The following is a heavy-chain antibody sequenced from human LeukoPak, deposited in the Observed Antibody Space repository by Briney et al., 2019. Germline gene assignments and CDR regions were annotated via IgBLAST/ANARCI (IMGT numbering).Heavy chain of an antibody. CDR2: IYSDNT. V-gene: IGHV3-53*01. Sequence: GGSLRLSCTVSGFTVSSNSMSWVRQAPGKGLEWVSFIYSDNTHYSDSVKGRFTISRDNSKNTRYLQMNSLRAEDTAVYYCARRAGAYSHPYDYWGQGTLVTVSS. CDR3: ARRAGAYSHPYDY. D-gene: IGHD4/OR15-4a*01. J-gene: IGHJ4*02. CDR1: GFTVSSNS.